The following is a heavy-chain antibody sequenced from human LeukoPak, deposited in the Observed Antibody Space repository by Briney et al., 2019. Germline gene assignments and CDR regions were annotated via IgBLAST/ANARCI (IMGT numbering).Heavy chain of an antibody. V-gene: IGHV3-23*01. CDR2: ISGSGGST. D-gene: IGHD2-2*01. CDR3: AKDIVIIPAASYAFDI. J-gene: IGHJ3*02. Sequence: PGGSLRLSCAASGFTFSTYVMSWVRQAPGKGLEWVSAISGSGGSTYYADSVKGRFTISRDNSKNTLYLQTNSLRAEDTAVYYCAKDIVIIPAASYAFDIWGQGTMVIVSS. CDR1: GFTFSTYV.